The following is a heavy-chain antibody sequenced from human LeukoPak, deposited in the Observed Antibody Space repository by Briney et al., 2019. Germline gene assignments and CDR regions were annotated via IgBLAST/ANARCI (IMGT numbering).Heavy chain of an antibody. Sequence: GESLKISCKGSGYSFTGYWIGWVRQMPGKGLEWMGIIYPGDSDTRYSPSFQGQVTISADKSISTAYLQWSSLKASDTAMYYCARSLGSELERRWFDPWGQGTLVTVSS. CDR1: GYSFTGYW. D-gene: IGHD1-1*01. CDR3: ARSLGSELERRWFDP. CDR2: IYPGDSDT. J-gene: IGHJ5*02. V-gene: IGHV5-51*01.